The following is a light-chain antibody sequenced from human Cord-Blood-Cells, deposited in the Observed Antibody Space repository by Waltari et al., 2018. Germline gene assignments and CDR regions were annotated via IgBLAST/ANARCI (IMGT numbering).Light chain of an antibody. CDR3: SSYTSSSTYV. V-gene: IGLV2-14*01. CDR2: DVS. J-gene: IGLJ1*01. Sequence: QSALTQPASVSGSPGQSIPISGTGTSSDVGGYNYVPWYQKHPGKAPKLMIYDVSNRPSGVSNRFSGSKSGNAASLTISGLQAEDEADYYCSSYTSSSTYVFGTGTKVTVL. CDR1: SSDVGGYNY.